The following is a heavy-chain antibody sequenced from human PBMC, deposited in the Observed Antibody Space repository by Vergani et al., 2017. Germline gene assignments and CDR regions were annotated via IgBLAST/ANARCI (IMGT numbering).Heavy chain of an antibody. D-gene: IGHD4-17*01. CDR3: AGQQGGYGAAFDI. Sequence: QVQLQESGPGLVKPSETLSLTCAVSGYSISSGYYWGWNRQPPGKGLEWIGSIYHSGSTYYNPSLKSRVTILVDTTKNPFSLKLSSVTAAEPYVYYCAGQQGGYGAAFDIWDQGTMVAVSS. V-gene: IGHV4-38-2*01. CDR2: IYHSGST. J-gene: IGHJ3*02. CDR1: GYSISSGYY.